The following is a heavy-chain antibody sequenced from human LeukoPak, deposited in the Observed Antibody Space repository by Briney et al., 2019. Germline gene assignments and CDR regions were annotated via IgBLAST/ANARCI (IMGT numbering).Heavy chain of an antibody. CDR3: AKEARVDYYYYGMDV. J-gene: IGHJ6*02. V-gene: IGHV3-30*18. CDR1: GFTFSNYG. CDR2: ISYDGSNK. Sequence: GGCLRLSCAASGFTFSNYGMHWVRQAPGKGLEWVSVISYDGSNKYYADSVKGRFTISRDNSKNTLYLQMNRLSAEDTDVYYCAKEARVDYYYYGMDVWGQGATVTVSS.